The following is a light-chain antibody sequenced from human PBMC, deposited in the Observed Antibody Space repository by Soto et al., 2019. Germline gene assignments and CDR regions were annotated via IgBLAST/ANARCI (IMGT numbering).Light chain of an antibody. J-gene: IGLJ3*02. Sequence: QSVLTQSSSASASLGSSVKLTCTLSSGHSSYIIAWHQKQQGKAPRYLMNLEGSGTYNKGSGVPDRFSGSSSGADRYLTISNLQFEDEADYYCETWDSNTRVFGGGTELTVL. V-gene: IGLV4-60*02. CDR3: ETWDSNTRV. CDR1: SGHSSYI. CDR2: LEGSGTY.